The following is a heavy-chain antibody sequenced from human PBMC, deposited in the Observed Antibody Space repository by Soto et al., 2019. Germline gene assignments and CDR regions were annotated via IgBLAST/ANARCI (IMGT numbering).Heavy chain of an antibody. D-gene: IGHD3-10*01. CDR3: ARCDGSGTYCFFFGQ. CDR1: GFTVSSNY. J-gene: IGHJ4*02. CDR2: IYSGGNT. Sequence: EVQLVESGGGLVQPGGSLTLSCAASGFTVSSNYMSWVRQAPGKGLEWVSAIYSGGNTYYADSVQGRFTISRDNSKNTLYLQMNSLRADDTAVYYCARCDGSGTYCFFFGQWGQGTLVTVSS. V-gene: IGHV3-66*01.